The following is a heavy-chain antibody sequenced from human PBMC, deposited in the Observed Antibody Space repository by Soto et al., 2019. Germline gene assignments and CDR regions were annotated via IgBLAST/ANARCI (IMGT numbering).Heavy chain of an antibody. D-gene: IGHD6-19*01. CDR2: IDPSDSYT. CDR1: GYRFTSYW. V-gene: IGHV5-10-1*01. CDR3: ARHRSSGWSLVD. J-gene: IGHJ4*02. Sequence: EESLKISCKGSGYRFTSYWISWVRQMPGKGLEWMGRIDPSDSYTSYSPSFQGHVTISVDKSITTAYLQWSSLKASDTAMYYCARHRSSGWSLVDWGQGTLVTVSS.